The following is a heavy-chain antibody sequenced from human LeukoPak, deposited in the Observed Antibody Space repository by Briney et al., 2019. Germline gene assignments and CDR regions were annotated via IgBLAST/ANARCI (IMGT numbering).Heavy chain of an antibody. CDR3: AELGITVIGGV. Sequence: GGSLRLSCAASGFTFSDYYMSWIRQAPGKGLEWVSYISSSGNTVKYADSVKGRFTISRDNAKNSLYLQMNSLRAEDTAVYYCAELGITVIGGVWGKGTTVTISS. D-gene: IGHD3-10*02. V-gene: IGHV3-11*04. CDR2: ISSSGNTV. CDR1: GFTFSDYY. J-gene: IGHJ6*04.